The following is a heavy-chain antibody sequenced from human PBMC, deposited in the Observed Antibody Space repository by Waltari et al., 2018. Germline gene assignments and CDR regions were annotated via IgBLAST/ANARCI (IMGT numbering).Heavy chain of an antibody. CDR2: LYPGDSAT. V-gene: IGHV5-51*01. CDR1: GYSFTSYW. CDR3: ARQVPIAAAGSYWYFDL. Sequence: EVQLVQSGAEVKKPGESLKISCKGSGYSFTSYWIGWVRQMPGKGLEWMGILYPGDSATRYSPSFQCQVTISADKSISTAYLQWSSLKASDTAMYYCARQVPIAAAGSYWYFDLWGRGTLVTVSS. D-gene: IGHD6-13*01. J-gene: IGHJ2*01.